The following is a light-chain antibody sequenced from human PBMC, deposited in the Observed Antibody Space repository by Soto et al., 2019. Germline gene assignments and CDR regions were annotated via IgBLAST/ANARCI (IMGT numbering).Light chain of an antibody. Sequence: QSVLTQPPSVSGTPGQAVTISCSGSTSSIGSNYVYWYQQLPGTAPKLLIYKNYQRPSGVPDRFSGSKSGTSASLAINGLRSEDEADYYCAAWDDSPIVHYVFGTGTKVTVL. CDR3: AAWDDSPIVHYV. CDR1: TSSIGSNY. J-gene: IGLJ1*01. CDR2: KNY. V-gene: IGLV1-47*01.